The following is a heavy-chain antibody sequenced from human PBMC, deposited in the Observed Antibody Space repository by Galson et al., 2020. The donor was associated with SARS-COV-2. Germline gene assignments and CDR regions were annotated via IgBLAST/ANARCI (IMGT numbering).Heavy chain of an antibody. Sequence: SVKVSCKASGGSLSSYDINWVRQAPGQGLEWMGGIIHIFDTAIYAQNFQGRVTITADESATTAYMELTSLRSEDTAVYFCARGEVQTLDYWGQGTLVTVSS. CDR3: ARGEVQTLDY. CDR1: GGSLSSYD. V-gene: IGHV1-69*13. J-gene: IGHJ4*02. CDR2: IIHIFDTA. D-gene: IGHD3-16*01.